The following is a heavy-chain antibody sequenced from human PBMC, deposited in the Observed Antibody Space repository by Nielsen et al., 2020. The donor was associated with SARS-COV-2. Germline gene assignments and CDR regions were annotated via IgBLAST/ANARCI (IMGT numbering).Heavy chain of an antibody. CDR2: IYYSGST. J-gene: IGHJ4*02. V-gene: IGHV4-31*02. D-gene: IGHD3-3*01. CDR3: ARGQPYYDFWSGYWTTNPPFDY. Sequence: RQAPGKGLEWIGYIYYSGSTYYNPSLKSRVTISVDTSKNQFSLKLSSVTAADTAVYYCARGQPYYDFWSGYWTTNPPFDYWGQGTLVTVSS.